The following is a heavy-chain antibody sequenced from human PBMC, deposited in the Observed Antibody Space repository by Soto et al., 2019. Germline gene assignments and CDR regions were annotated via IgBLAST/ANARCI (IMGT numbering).Heavy chain of an antibody. D-gene: IGHD3-9*01. CDR1: GFTFTSYA. Sequence: EVQLLESGGDLVQPGGSLRLSCAASGFTFTSYAMSWIRQAPGKGLEWVSAITGGGDNTYYADSVKGRFTISRDNSKNTLYQQMNSLRAEDTAFYYWTQDGGSRDWLTVNWGQGTLVTVSS. CDR3: TQDGGSRDWLTVN. CDR2: ITGGGDNT. J-gene: IGHJ4*02. V-gene: IGHV3-23*01.